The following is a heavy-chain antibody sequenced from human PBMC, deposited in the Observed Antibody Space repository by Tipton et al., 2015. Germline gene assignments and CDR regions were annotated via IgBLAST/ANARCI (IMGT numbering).Heavy chain of an antibody. CDR1: GDSISSSNW. J-gene: IGHJ4*02. V-gene: IGHV4-4*02. CDR2: IHHGGST. Sequence: TLSLTCSVSGDSISSSNWWSWVRQPPGKGLEWIGEIHHGGSTNYKPSLKSRVAISLGTSKKHFSLRLNSVTAADTAVYYCARDSAMYYFDYWGQGTLVTVSS. CDR3: ARDSAMYYFDY.